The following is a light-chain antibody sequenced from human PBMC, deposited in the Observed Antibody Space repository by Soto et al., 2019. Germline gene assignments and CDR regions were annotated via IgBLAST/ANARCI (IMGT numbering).Light chain of an antibody. Sequence: EIVMTQSPATLSVSPGERATLSCRASQSVSSNLTWYQQKPGQAPRLLIYGASTRATGIPARFSGSGSGTEFTLTIFSLQSEDFAVYYCQQYNNWPLTFGQGTKVDNK. CDR3: QQYNNWPLT. J-gene: IGKJ1*01. CDR2: GAS. CDR1: QSVSSN. V-gene: IGKV3-15*01.